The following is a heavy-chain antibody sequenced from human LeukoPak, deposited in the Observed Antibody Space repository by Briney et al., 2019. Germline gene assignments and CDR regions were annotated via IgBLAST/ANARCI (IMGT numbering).Heavy chain of an antibody. CDR2: IPYDGSNK. J-gene: IGHJ4*02. CDR1: GFTFSSYG. Sequence: GGSLRLSCAASGFTFSSYGMHWVRQAPGKGLEGVAFIPYDGSNKYYADSVKGRFTISRDNSKNTLYLQMNSLRAEDTAVYYCEKIKEGDYWGQGTLVTVSS. V-gene: IGHV3-30*02. CDR3: EKIKEGDY.